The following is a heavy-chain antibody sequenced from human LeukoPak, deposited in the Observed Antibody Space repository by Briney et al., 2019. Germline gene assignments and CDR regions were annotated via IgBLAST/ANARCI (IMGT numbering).Heavy chain of an antibody. CDR3: ARDGASADGIAAAGRLYNWFDP. D-gene: IGHD6-13*01. V-gene: IGHV4-34*01. J-gene: IGHJ5*02. CDR2: INHSGST. Sequence: SETLSLTCAVYGGSFSGYYWSWIRQPPGKGLEWIGEINHSGSTNYNPSLKSRVTISVDTSKNQFSLKLSSVTAADTAVYYCARDGASADGIAAAGRLYNWFDPWGQGTLVTVSS. CDR1: GGSFSGYY.